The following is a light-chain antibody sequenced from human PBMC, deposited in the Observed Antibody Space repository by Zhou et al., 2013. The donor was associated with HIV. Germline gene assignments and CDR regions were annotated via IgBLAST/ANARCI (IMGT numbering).Light chain of an antibody. CDR2: DTF. J-gene: IGKJ5*01. CDR3: QQRIT. CDR1: QSVSSY. Sequence: EIVLTQSPATLSLSPGERATLSCRASQSVSSYLSWYQQKPGQAPRLLIYDTFNRATGIPARFSGSGSGTDFTLTISSLEPEDFAVYYCQQRITFGQGTRLEI. V-gene: IGKV3-11*01.